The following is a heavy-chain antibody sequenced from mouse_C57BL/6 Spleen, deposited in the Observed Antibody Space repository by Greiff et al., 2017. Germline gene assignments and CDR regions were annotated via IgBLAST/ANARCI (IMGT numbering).Heavy chain of an antibody. CDR1: GFSLTSYG. CDR3: ASEGGAY. CDR2: IWGVGST. J-gene: IGHJ3*01. Sequence: VKVVESGPGLVAPSQSLSITCTVSGFSLTSYGVDWVRQSPGKGLEWLGVIWGVGSTNYNSALKSRLSISKDNSKSQVFLKMNSQQTDDTAMYYCASEGGAYWGQGTLVTVSA. V-gene: IGHV2-6*01.